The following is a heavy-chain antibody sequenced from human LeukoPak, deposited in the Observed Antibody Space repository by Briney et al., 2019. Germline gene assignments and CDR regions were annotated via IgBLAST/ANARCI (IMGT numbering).Heavy chain of an antibody. CDR1: GYTFTSYG. CDR3: ARVLGDDVPYYFDY. V-gene: IGHV1-69*04. Sequence: GASVKVSCKASGYTFTSYGISWVRQAPGQGLEWMGRIIPILGIANYAQKFQGRVTITADKSTSTAYMELSSLRSEDTAVYYCARVLGDDVPYYFDYWGQGTLVTVSS. D-gene: IGHD4-17*01. J-gene: IGHJ4*02. CDR2: IIPILGIA.